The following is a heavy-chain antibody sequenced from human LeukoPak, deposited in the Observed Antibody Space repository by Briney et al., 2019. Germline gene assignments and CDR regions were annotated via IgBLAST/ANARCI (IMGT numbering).Heavy chain of an antibody. J-gene: IGHJ4*02. D-gene: IGHD6-6*01. Sequence: SETLSLTCTVSGGSISSYYWSWIRQPPGKGLEWIGEINHSGSTNYNPSLKSRVTISVDTSKNQFPLKLSSVTAADTAVYYCAREGSSSSNFDYWGQGTLVTVSS. V-gene: IGHV4-34*01. CDR3: AREGSSSSNFDY. CDR2: INHSGST. CDR1: GGSISSYY.